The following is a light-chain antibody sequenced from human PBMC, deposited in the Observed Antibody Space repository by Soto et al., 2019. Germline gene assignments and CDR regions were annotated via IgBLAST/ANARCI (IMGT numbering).Light chain of an antibody. CDR3: QQLNNYPLT. J-gene: IGKJ1*01. V-gene: IGKV1-9*01. Sequence: DIQLTQSPSFLSASVGDRVTITCRASQDVSSYLAWYQQKPGKAPKLLIYAASILQRGVPSRFSGSGPGAEFTLTISSLQPEDFATYYCQQLNNYPLTFGQGTKVEIK. CDR1: QDVSSY. CDR2: AAS.